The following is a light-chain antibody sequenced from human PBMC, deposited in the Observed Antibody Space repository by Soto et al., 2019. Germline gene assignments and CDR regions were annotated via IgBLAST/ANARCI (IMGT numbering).Light chain of an antibody. CDR2: QDI. J-gene: IGLJ2*01. Sequence: SYELTQPPSVSVSPGQTASITCSGDKLGNKYACWYQQKPGQSPVLVIYQDIKRPSGTPERFSGSNSGNTATLTISGTQAMDEADYSCQAWDSSTVVFGGGTKPT. CDR1: KLGNKY. V-gene: IGLV3-1*01. CDR3: QAWDSSTVV.